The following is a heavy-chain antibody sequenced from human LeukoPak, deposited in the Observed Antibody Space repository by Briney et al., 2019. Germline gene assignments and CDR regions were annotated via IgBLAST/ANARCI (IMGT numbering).Heavy chain of an antibody. CDR2: VKHKANSYTT. CDR1: GFTFSDYY. Sequence: PGGSLRLSCAASGFTFSDYYMEWVRQAPGKGLEWGGLVKHKANSYTTEYAASLRGRFTISRDHSKHSLYLQMNSLKTEDTAVYFCTKFAYWGQGTLVTASS. CDR3: TKFAY. V-gene: IGHV3-72*01. J-gene: IGHJ4*02.